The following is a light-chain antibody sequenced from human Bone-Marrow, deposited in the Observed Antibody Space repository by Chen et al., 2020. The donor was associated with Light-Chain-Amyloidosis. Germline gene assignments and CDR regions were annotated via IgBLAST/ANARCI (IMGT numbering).Light chain of an antibody. V-gene: IGLV2-14*01. CDR3: SSYTITNTLV. CDR1: SSDVGGDNH. CDR2: EVT. J-gene: IGLJ1*01. Sequence: QSALTQPASVSGSPGQSITISCTGTSSDVGGDNHVSWYQQHPDKAPKLMIYEVTNRPSWVPDRFSGCKSDNTASLTSSGLQTEDEADYFCSSYTITNTLVFGSGTRVTVL.